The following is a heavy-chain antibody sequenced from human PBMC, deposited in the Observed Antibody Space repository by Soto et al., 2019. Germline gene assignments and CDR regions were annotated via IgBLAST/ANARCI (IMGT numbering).Heavy chain of an antibody. CDR1: GGSISSSNYY. D-gene: IGHD4-17*01. CDR3: ARRRRYGDYHYYYCYMDV. J-gene: IGHJ6*03. Sequence: QLQLQESGPGLVKPSETLSLTCTVSGGSISSSNYYWGWIRQPPGKGLEWIGTIYYSGSTYYNPSLKSRVTISVDTSKNQFSLKLSSVTAADTAIYYCARRRRYGDYHYYYCYMDVWGKGTTVAVSS. CDR2: IYYSGST. V-gene: IGHV4-39*01.